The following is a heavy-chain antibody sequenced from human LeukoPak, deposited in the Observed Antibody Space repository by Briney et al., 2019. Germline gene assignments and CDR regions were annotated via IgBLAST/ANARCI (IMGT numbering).Heavy chain of an antibody. V-gene: IGHV4-39*01. Sequence: KVSETLSLTCTVSGDSISSSRDYWGWIRQPPGKGLEWIGSIYYSGYTYYNPSLKSRVSLSVDTSKNQFSLRLASVTAADTAMYYCARQKDCSGITCYSVYYYYMDVWGKGTTVTVSS. D-gene: IGHD2-15*01. CDR3: ARQKDCSGITCYSVYYYYMDV. J-gene: IGHJ6*03. CDR2: IYYSGYT. CDR1: GDSISSSRDY.